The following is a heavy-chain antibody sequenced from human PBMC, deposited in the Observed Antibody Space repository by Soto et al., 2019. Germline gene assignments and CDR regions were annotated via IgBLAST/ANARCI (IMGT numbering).Heavy chain of an antibody. D-gene: IGHD6-25*01. CDR1: GFTFSNYA. CDR3: AKFFAETGGSSGWPWSFHY. Sequence: EVQLLESGGDLVQPEGSLRLSCAASGFTFSNYAMSWVRQAPGKGLEWVSAISGSGGTTYYAGSVKGRFTISRDNSKNTLFLQMHSLRAEDTAVYYCAKFFAETGGSSGWPWSFHYWGQGTLVTVSS. CDR2: ISGSGGTT. J-gene: IGHJ4*02. V-gene: IGHV3-23*01.